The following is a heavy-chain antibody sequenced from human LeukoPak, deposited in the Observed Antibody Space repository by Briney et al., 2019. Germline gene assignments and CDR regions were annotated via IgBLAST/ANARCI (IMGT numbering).Heavy chain of an antibody. Sequence: PGGSLRLSCAASGFTFSSNGMHWVRQAPGKGLEWVAFIRYDGSNKYYADSVKGRFTISRDNSKNTLYLQMNSLRAEDTAVYYCAKKGVGATVGYFDYWGQGTLVTVSS. D-gene: IGHD1-26*01. CDR1: GFTFSSNG. V-gene: IGHV3-30*02. CDR2: IRYDGSNK. CDR3: AKKGVGATVGYFDY. J-gene: IGHJ4*02.